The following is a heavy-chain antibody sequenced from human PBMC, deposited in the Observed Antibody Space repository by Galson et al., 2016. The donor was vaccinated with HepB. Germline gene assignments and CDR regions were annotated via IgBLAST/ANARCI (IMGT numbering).Heavy chain of an antibody. V-gene: IGHV5-51*01. J-gene: IGHJ4*02. Sequence: QSGAEVKKPGESLKISCKASGYSFYSYWIAWLRQMPGKGLEWMGGLNPFDSVATYSPTFEGQVTISGDNSISTAYLQCSSLKASDPGIYYCARMMGDLYFFDHWGQGTLVPGSS. CDR2: LNPFDSVA. CDR1: GYSFYSYW. D-gene: IGHD2-21*01. CDR3: ARMMGDLYFFDH.